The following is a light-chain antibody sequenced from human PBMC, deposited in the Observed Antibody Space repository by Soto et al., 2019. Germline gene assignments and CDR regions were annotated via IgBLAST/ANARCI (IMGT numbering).Light chain of an antibody. J-gene: IGKJ1*01. V-gene: IGKV1-5*03. CDR1: KIISSW. Sequence: DIQMTPSPSTLSASVGDRVTITCPASKIISSWLAWYQQKPGKAPKLLIYKASSLESAVPSRFSGSGSGTEFTLTISSLQADDVATYYCQQYNSDSWTFGQGTKVEIK. CDR2: KAS. CDR3: QQYNSDSWT.